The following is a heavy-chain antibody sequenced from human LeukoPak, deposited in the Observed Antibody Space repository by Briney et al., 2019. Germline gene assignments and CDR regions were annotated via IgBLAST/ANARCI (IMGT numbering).Heavy chain of an antibody. D-gene: IGHD2-2*01. Sequence: PSETLSLTCAVYDGFFSGYYWSRIRQPPGKGLEWIGEINHSGSTNYNPSLKSRVTISVDTSKNQFSLKLSSVTAADTAVYYCASFCSSTSCYVGMDVWGQGTTVTVSS. V-gene: IGHV4-34*01. CDR2: INHSGST. CDR1: DGFFSGYY. J-gene: IGHJ6*02. CDR3: ASFCSSTSCYVGMDV.